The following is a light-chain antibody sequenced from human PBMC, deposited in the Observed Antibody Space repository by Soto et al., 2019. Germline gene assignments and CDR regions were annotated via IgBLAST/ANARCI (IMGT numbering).Light chain of an antibody. V-gene: IGKV1-6*01. Sequence: AIQMTQSPSSLSASVGDRVTLTCRASQGITSNLAWYHQTPGKAPALLIYGASTFQSGVPSRFSGSGSGTDFTLTISSLQPEDFGSYYCLQDYNYPRTFGQGTKVEI. CDR3: LQDYNYPRT. CDR1: QGITSN. CDR2: GAS. J-gene: IGKJ1*01.